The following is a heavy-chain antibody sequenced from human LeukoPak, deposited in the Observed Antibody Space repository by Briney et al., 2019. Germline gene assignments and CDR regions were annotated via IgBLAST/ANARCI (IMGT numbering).Heavy chain of an antibody. Sequence: GGSLRLSCVASGFTVSSNYMSWVRQAPGKGLEWVSVIYSGGSTYYADSVKGRFTISRHNSKNTLYLQMNSLRAEDTAVYYCARVEIYYDSSGYYFDYWGQGTLVTVSS. V-gene: IGHV3-53*04. CDR3: ARVEIYYDSSGYYFDY. D-gene: IGHD3-22*01. CDR1: GFTVSSNY. J-gene: IGHJ4*02. CDR2: IYSGGST.